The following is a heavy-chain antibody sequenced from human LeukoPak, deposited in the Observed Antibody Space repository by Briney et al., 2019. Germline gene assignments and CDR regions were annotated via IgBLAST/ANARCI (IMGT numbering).Heavy chain of an antibody. CDR1: GGSISSYY. CDR2: TYTSGST. D-gene: IGHD3-22*01. V-gene: IGHV4-4*07. CDR3: AGDYYDSSGYYYDY. Sequence: SETLSLTCTVSGGSISSYYWSWIRQPAGKGLEWIGRTYTSGSTNYNPSLKSRVTMSVDTSKNQSSLKLSSVTAADTAVYYCAGDYYDSSGYYYDYWGQGTLVTVSS. J-gene: IGHJ4*02.